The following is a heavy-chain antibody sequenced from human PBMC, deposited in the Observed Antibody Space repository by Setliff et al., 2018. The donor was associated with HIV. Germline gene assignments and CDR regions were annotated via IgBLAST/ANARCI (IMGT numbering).Heavy chain of an antibody. D-gene: IGHD6-13*01. CDR1: GGSFSGYY. CDR2: INHSGTT. Sequence: SETLSLTCAVYGGSFSGYYWTWIRQPPGKGLEWIGDINHSGTTNYNRSRKSRVTISLDTSKNQFSLRLTSVTAADTAVYHCAREGGTGRSSWYGAYWYDPWGQGTLVTVSS. J-gene: IGHJ5*02. CDR3: AREGGTGRSSWYGAYWYDP. V-gene: IGHV4-34*01.